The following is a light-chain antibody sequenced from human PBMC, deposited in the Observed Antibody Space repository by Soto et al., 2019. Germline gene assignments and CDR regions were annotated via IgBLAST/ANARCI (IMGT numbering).Light chain of an antibody. V-gene: IGKV3-15*01. Sequence: EIVMTQSPATLSVSPGERANLSCRASQSVSTDLAWYQQKPGQAPRRLIYGASTRATGIPARFSGSGSGTEFTLTINSLQSEDLAVYYCHQYNDWPRFTFGPGTKVEIK. CDR1: QSVSTD. J-gene: IGKJ3*01. CDR3: HQYNDWPRFT. CDR2: GAS.